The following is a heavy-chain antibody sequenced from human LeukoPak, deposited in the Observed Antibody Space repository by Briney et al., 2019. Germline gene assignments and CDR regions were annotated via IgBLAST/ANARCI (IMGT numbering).Heavy chain of an antibody. CDR1: GFTFSSYS. Sequence: GGSLRLSCAASGFTFSSYSMNWVRQAPGKGLEWVSYISSSSSTIYYADSVKGRFTISRDNAKNSLYLQMNSLRAEDTAVYYCARRETVKQLLYRTDYYYYMDVWGKGTTVTVSS. V-gene: IGHV3-48*04. D-gene: IGHD2-2*02. CDR3: ARRETVKQLLYRTDYYYYMDV. CDR2: ISSSSSTI. J-gene: IGHJ6*03.